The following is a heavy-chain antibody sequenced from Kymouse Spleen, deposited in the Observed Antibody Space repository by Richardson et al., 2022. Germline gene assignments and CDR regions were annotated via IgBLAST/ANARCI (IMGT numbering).Heavy chain of an antibody. CDR2: ISWNSGSI. V-gene: IGHV3-9*01. CDR1: GFTFDDYA. Sequence: EVQLVESGGGLVQPGRSLRLSCAASGFTFDDYAMHWVRQAPGKGLEWVSGISWNSGSIGYADSVKGRFTISRDNAKNSLYLQMNSLRAEDTALYYCAKSMVRGVIGYFDLWGRGTLVTVSS. CDR3: AKSMVRGVIGYFDL. J-gene: IGHJ2*01. D-gene: IGHD3-10*01.